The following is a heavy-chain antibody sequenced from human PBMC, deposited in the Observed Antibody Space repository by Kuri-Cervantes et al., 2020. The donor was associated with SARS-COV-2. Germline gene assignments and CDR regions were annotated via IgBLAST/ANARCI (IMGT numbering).Heavy chain of an antibody. D-gene: IGHD3-10*01. CDR2: ISGSGGST. CDR3: AKVMGYGYGKLGFDY. V-gene: IGHV3-23*01. CDR1: GGSISSSSYY. Sequence: GGSLRLSCTVSGGSISSSSYYWGWIRQPPGKGLEWVSAISGSGGSTYYADSVKGRFTISRDNSKNTLYLQMNSLRAEDTAVYYCAKVMGYGYGKLGFDYWGQGTLVTVSS. J-gene: IGHJ4*02.